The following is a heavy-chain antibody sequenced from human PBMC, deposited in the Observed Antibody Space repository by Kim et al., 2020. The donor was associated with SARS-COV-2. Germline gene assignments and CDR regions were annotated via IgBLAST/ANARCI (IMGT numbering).Heavy chain of an antibody. Sequence: SVKVSCKASGGTFSSYAISWVRQAPGQGLEWMGGIIPIFGTANYAQKFQGRVTITADESTSTAYMELSSLRSEDTAVYYCARPSRRDPGDSYGYSSYYYYGMDVWGQGTTVTVSS. V-gene: IGHV1-69*13. J-gene: IGHJ6*02. D-gene: IGHD5-18*01. CDR3: ARPSRRDPGDSYGYSSYYYYGMDV. CDR1: GGTFSSYA. CDR2: IIPIFGTA.